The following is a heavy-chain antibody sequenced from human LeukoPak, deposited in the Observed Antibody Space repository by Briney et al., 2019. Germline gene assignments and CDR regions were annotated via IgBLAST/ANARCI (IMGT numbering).Heavy chain of an antibody. CDR3: AILVGGGAFDI. CDR2: ISGSSSYI. Sequence: GGSLRLSCAASGFTFSSYSMNWVRQAPGKGLEWVSSISGSSSYIYYADSVKGRFTISRDNAKNSLYLQMNSLRAEDTAVYYCAILVGGGAFDIWGQGTMVTVSS. V-gene: IGHV3-21*01. D-gene: IGHD3-16*01. J-gene: IGHJ3*02. CDR1: GFTFSSYS.